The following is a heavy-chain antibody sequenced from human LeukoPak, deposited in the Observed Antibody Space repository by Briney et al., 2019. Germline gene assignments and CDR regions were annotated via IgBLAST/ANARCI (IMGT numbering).Heavy chain of an antibody. J-gene: IGHJ4*02. D-gene: IGHD5-18*01. CDR1: GFTFSSYA. CDR2: ISGSGGST. CDR3: AKDWASAMVFYY. Sequence: PGGSLRLSCAASGFTFSSYAMSWVRQAPGKGLEWVSAISGSGGSTYYADSVKGRFTISRDNSKSTLYLQMNSLRAEDTAVYYCAKDWASAMVFYYWGQGTLVTVSS. V-gene: IGHV3-23*01.